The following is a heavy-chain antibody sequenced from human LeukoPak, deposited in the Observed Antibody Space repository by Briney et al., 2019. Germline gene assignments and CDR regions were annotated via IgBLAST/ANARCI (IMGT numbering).Heavy chain of an antibody. V-gene: IGHV1-8*01. D-gene: IGHD3-16*01. J-gene: IGHJ5*02. CDR3: ARRKPPMIQTGAKNWFDP. CDR2: MNPNSGNT. Sequence: GASVKVSCKASGYTFTSYDINWVRQATGRGLEWMGWMNPNSGNTGYAQKFQGRVTMTRNTSISTAYMELSSLRSEDTAVYYCARRKPPMIQTGAKNWFDPWGQGTLVTVSS. CDR1: GYTFTSYD.